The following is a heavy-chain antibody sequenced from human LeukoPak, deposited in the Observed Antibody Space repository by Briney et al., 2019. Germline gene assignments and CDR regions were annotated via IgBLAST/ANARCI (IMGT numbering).Heavy chain of an antibody. CDR1: GFIFSNYA. D-gene: IGHD3-16*01. CDR2: IKGNGIDT. J-gene: IGHJ4*02. V-gene: IGHV3-23*01. Sequence: GGSLRLSCAGSGFIFSNYAMSWVRQAPGKGLEWVSGIKGNGIDTYYADSVKGRFTVSRDNSKNTLSLQMNSLSAEDTAVYYCAKDTGPLMITFGGVVISYFDYWGQGALVTASS. CDR3: AKDTGPLMITFGGVVISYFDY.